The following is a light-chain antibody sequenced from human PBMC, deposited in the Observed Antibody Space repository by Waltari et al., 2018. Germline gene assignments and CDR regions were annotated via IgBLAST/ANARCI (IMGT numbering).Light chain of an antibody. Sequence: IVFTQSPATLSLSPGDTATLSCRARQSVGSYLAWYQQRPGQPPRRLIYDASNRATGVPARFRGSGSGTDFTLTISSLEAEDFAVYYCQQRSNWTPHTFGQGARLEIK. J-gene: IGKJ2*01. CDR3: QQRSNWTPHT. CDR2: DAS. CDR1: QSVGSY. V-gene: IGKV3-11*01.